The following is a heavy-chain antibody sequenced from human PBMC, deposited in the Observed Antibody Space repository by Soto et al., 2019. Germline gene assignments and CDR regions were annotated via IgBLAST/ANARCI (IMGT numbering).Heavy chain of an antibody. CDR2: MKPGSGKT. CDR3: ARMASFGTFNWLDP. D-gene: IGHD3-16*01. CDR1: GYTFINYD. J-gene: IGHJ5*02. Sequence: QVQLVQSGAEVKEPGASVRVSCKASGYTFINYDIRWVRQATGQGVEWMGWMKPGSGKTGYSNKFQGRVTMTRDASTSTAHLELSSLTSEDTAVYYCARMASFGTFNWLDPWGQGTLVTVSS. V-gene: IGHV1-8*02.